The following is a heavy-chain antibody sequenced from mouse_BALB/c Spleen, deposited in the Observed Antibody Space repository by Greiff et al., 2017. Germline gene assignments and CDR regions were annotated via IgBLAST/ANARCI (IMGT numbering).Heavy chain of an antibody. CDR3: ARSLYYGSRGFAY. J-gene: IGHJ3*01. V-gene: IGHV5-17*02. CDR1: GFTFSSFG. D-gene: IGHD1-1*01. Sequence: EVQGVESGGGLVQPGGSRKLSCAASGFTFSSFGMHWVRQAPEKGLEWVAYISSGSSTIYYADTVKGRFTISRDNPKNTLFLQMTSLRSEDTAMYYCARSLYYGSRGFAYWGQGTLVTVSA. CDR2: ISSGSSTI.